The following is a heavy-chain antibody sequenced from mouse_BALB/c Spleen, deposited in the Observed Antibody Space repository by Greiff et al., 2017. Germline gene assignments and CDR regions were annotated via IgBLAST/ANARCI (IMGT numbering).Heavy chain of an antibody. Sequence: QVQLKESGAELAKPGASVKMSCKASGYTFTSYWMHWVKQRPGQGLEWIGYINPSTGYTEYNQKFMDKATLTADKSSSTAYMQLSSLTSEDSAVYYCALITTGRRWFAYWGQGTLVTVSA. J-gene: IGHJ3*01. D-gene: IGHD1-1*01. CDR1: GYTFTSYW. CDR3: ALITTGRRWFAY. V-gene: IGHV1-7*01. CDR2: INPSTGYT.